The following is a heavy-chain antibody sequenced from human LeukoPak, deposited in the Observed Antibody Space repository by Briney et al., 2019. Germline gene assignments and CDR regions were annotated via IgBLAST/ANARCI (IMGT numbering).Heavy chain of an antibody. CDR2: ISGSGGST. J-gene: IGHJ4*02. V-gene: IGHV3-23*01. CDR1: GFTISSYG. D-gene: IGHD2-15*01. CDR3: AKDPRGSVTVDY. Sequence: PGGSLRLSCAASGFTISSYGMSWVRQAPGKGLEGVSTISGSGGSTYYADSVKGRFTISRDNSKNTLYLQMNSLRAEDTTVYYCAKDPRGSVTVDYWGQGTLVTVSS.